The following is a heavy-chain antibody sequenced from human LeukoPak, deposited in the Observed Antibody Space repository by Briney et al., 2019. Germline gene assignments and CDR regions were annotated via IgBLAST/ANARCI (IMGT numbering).Heavy chain of an antibody. D-gene: IGHD2-2*01. CDR1: GGSISSSDW. V-gene: IGHV4-4*02. CDR2: IYRSENP. J-gene: IGHJ4*02. CDR3: ARDPHCSSTNCPFDY. Sequence: PSGTLSLTCAVSGGSISSSDWLSWVRQPPGRGLEWIGYIYRSENPSYNPSLKGRVTMSADKSKNQFSLRLSSVTAADTAVYYCARDPHCSSTNCPFDYWGQGTLVIVSS.